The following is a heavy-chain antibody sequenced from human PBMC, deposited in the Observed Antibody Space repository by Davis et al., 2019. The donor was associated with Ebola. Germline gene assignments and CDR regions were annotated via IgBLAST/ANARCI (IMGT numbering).Heavy chain of an antibody. Sequence: GESLKISCAASGFTFSSYAMSWVRQAPGKGLEWVSAISGSGGSTYYADSVKGRFTISRDNSKNTLYLQMNSLRAEDTAVYYCAKERGAQYYDFWSGYLGYWGQGTLVTVSS. V-gene: IGHV3-23*01. J-gene: IGHJ4*02. CDR2: ISGSGGST. CDR3: AKERGAQYYDFWSGYLGY. D-gene: IGHD3-3*01. CDR1: GFTFSSYA.